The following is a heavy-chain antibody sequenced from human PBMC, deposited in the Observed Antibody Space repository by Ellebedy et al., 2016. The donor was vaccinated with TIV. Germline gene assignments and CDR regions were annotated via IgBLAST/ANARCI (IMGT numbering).Heavy chain of an antibody. CDR2: IFFSGST. D-gene: IGHD6-6*01. CDR3: ARPASIAARHFDF. Sequence: SETLSLTCTVSGGSISSFYWSWIRQPPGKGLEWIGYIFFSGSTIYNPSLTSRVTISVDASKNQFSLKVSSVTAADTAVYYCARPASIAARHFDFWGQGTPVTVSS. V-gene: IGHV4-59*08. CDR1: GGSISSFY. J-gene: IGHJ4*02.